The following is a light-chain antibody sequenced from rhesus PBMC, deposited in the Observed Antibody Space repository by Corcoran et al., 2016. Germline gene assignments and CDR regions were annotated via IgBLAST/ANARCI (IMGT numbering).Light chain of an antibody. J-gene: IGKJ4*01. V-gene: IGKV3-42*03. CDR3: QQSSDWPLT. CDR2: GAF. Sequence: EIVMTQSPATLSLSPGERATLSCRASQSVRSNLDWYQQKPGPAPRLPIHGAFCRATGIPDRFTGRGSGTDFTLIISSLEPEDFAIYYFQQSSDWPLTFGGGTKVEIK. CDR1: QSVRSN.